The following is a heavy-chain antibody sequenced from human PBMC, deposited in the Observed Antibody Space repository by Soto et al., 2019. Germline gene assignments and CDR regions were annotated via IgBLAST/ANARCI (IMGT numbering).Heavy chain of an antibody. CDR2: MYAAGST. J-gene: IGHJ4*02. Sequence: EVQPVESGGGLVQPGGSLRLSCAVTGFTISSNYMNWVRQAPGKGLEWVSVMYAAGSTYYEDSVKGRFNISRDNSKNTVYLQMNSLRGEDTAVYYFARGSNSNNWKLFDYWGQGTLVTVSS. D-gene: IGHD1-1*01. CDR3: ARGSNSNNWKLFDY. V-gene: IGHV3-66*01. CDR1: GFTISSNY.